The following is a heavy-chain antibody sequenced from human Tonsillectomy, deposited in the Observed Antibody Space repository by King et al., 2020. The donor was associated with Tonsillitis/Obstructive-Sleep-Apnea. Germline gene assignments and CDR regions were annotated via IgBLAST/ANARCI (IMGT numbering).Heavy chain of an antibody. Sequence: VQLQQWGAGLLKPSEPLSLPCAVYGVSFSGYYWSWLRQPPGKGLVWIGEINHSGSTNYNPSLKSRVTISVDTSKNQFSLKLSSVTAADTAVYYCARGGGVVVPAAIYIDYWGQGTLVTVSS. CDR2: INHSGST. V-gene: IGHV4-34*01. CDR1: GVSFSGYY. CDR3: ARGGGVVVPAAIYIDY. D-gene: IGHD2-2*01. J-gene: IGHJ4*02.